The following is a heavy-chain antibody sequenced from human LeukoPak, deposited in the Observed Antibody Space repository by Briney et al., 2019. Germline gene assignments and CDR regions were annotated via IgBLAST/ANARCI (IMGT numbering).Heavy chain of an antibody. CDR3: ARATGGENWFDP. D-gene: IGHD3-10*01. CDR2: IIPIFGTA. V-gene: IGHV1-69*13. CDR1: GGTFSSYA. J-gene: IGHJ5*02. Sequence: ASVKVSCKASGGTFSSYAISWVRQAPGQGLEWMGGIIPIFGTANYAQKFQGRVTITADESTSTAYMELSSLRSEDTAVYYCARATGGENWFDPWGQGTLVTVSS.